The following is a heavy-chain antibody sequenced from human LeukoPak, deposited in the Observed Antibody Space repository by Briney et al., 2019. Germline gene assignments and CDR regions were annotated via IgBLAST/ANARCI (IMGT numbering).Heavy chain of an antibody. J-gene: IGHJ2*01. CDR2: INSGGLGT. V-gene: IGHV3-74*01. CDR3: XXXXXXTGHDWYFDL. CDR1: GFTFSPYW. Sequence: PGGSLRLSCAASGFTFSPYWMNWVRQAPGKGLVWVSRINSGGLGTSYADSVKGRFTISRDNAKNTMYLQMNSLTADDTAVYYXXXXXXXTGHDWYFDLWGRGTVVTV.